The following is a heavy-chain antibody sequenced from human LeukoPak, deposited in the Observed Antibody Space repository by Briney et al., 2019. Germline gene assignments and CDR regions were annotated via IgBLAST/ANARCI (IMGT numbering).Heavy chain of an antibody. V-gene: IGHV4-61*02. Sequence: PSQTLSLTCTVSGDSISSGDYYWSWIRQPAGKGLEWIGRISSSGSTNYNPSLKSRVTISVDTSKNQFSLKLSSVTAADTAIYYCARDAKYYFGSRTYFFFEYWGQGTLLTVSS. CDR2: ISSSGST. J-gene: IGHJ4*02. D-gene: IGHD3-10*01. CDR1: GDSISSGDYY. CDR3: ARDAKYYFGSRTYFFFEY.